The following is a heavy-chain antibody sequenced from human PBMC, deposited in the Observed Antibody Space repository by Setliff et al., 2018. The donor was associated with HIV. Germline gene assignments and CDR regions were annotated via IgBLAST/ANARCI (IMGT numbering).Heavy chain of an antibody. CDR2: ISSRGSTM. D-gene: IGHD6-19*01. CDR3: ARDGVAVAGAT. V-gene: IGHV3-48*01. Sequence: GGSLRLSCAASGFSLRSYSMNWVRQAPGKGLEWVSYISSRGSTMFYADSVKGRFTISRDNAKNSLYLQMNSLRAEDTAVYYCARDGVAVAGATWGQGTLVTVSS. CDR1: GFSLRSYS. J-gene: IGHJ5*02.